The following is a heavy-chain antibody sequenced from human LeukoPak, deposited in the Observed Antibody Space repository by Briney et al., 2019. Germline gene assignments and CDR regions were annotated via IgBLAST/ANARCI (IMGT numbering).Heavy chain of an antibody. J-gene: IGHJ5*02. Sequence: GGSLRLSCAASGFTFSSYWMNWVRQAPGKGLEWVSYISSSSSTIYYADSVRGRFTISRDNAKNSLYLQMNSLRAEDTAVYYCAREPLYSGYDYNWFDPWGQGTLVTVSS. V-gene: IGHV3-48*04. D-gene: IGHD5-12*01. CDR3: AREPLYSGYDYNWFDP. CDR2: ISSSSSTI. CDR1: GFTFSSYW.